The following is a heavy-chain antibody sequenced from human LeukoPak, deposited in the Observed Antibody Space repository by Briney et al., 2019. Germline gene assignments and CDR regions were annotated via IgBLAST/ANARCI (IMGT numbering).Heavy chain of an antibody. CDR1: GGSFSGYY. CDR3: ARGRSHWYFDL. Sequence: SETLSLTCAVHGGSFSGYYWGWIRQPPGKGLEWIGEINHSGSTNYNPSLKSRVTISVDTSKNQFSLKLSSVTAADTAVYYCARGRSHWYFDLWGRGTLVTVSS. J-gene: IGHJ2*01. V-gene: IGHV4-34*01. CDR2: INHSGST.